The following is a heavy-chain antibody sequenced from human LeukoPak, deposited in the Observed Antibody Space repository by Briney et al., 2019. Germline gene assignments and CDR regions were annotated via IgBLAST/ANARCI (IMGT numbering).Heavy chain of an antibody. D-gene: IGHD6-6*01. CDR2: ISGYTGYT. CDR3: ARDAWGSSTSLGYYYYMDV. J-gene: IGHJ6*03. Sequence: SVKVFCTYTSTNNGVTWVRQAPGQGLEWVGRISGYTGYTNYAQKFQGRVNLTTERSPNTAYMELTYLRSDDTAVYYCARDAWGSSTSLGYYYYMDVWGEGTTVIVSS. V-gene: IGHV1-18*01. CDR1: YTSTNNG.